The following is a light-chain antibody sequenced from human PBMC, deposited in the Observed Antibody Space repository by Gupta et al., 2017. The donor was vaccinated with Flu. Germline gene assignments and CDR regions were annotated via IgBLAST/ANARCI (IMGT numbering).Light chain of an antibody. V-gene: IGLV3-1*01. Sequence: SYELTQPPSVSVSPGQTASITCSGDKLGDIYVSWYQQKPGQSPVLVIFQDNQRPSGIPERFSGSNSGHTATLTISGTQALDEADYYCQAWDSGTCGLGGGTKLTVL. CDR1: KLGDIY. CDR2: QDN. CDR3: QAWDSGTCG. J-gene: IGLJ2*01.